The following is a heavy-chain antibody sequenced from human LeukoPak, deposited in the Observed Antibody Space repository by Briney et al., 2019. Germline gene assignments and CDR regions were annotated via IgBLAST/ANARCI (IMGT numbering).Heavy chain of an antibody. CDR1: GGSFSGYY. CDR3: ARGGRSSGWYGYDWFDP. V-gene: IGHV4-34*01. CDR2: INHSRST. D-gene: IGHD6-19*01. Sequence: SETLSLTCAVYGGSFSGYYWSWIRQPPGKGLEWIGEINHSRSTNYNPSLKSRVTISVDTSKNQFSLKLSSVTAADTAVHYCARGGRSSGWYGYDWFDPWGPGTLVTVSS. J-gene: IGHJ5*02.